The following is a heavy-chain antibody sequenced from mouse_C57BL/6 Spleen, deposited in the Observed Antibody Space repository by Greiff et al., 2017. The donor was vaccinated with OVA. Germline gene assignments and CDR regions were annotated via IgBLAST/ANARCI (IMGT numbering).Heavy chain of an antibody. Sequence: VQLVESGPGLVAPSQSLSITCTVSGFSLTSYGVDWVRQPPGTGLEWLGVIWGGGSTNYNSALMSRMSISKDNSKSQVFLKMNSRQTDDTAMYYCANKGADGYNAGFAYWGQGTLVTVSA. CDR3: ANKGADGYNAGFAY. CDR2: IWGGGST. D-gene: IGHD2-3*01. CDR1: GFSLTSYG. J-gene: IGHJ3*01. V-gene: IGHV2-9*01.